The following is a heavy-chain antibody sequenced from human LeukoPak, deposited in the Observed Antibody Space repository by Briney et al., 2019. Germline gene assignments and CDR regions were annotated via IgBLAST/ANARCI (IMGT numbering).Heavy chain of an antibody. Sequence: PSETLSLTCAVYGGSFSGYYWSWIRQPPGKGLEWVGEINHSGSTNYNPSLKSRGTISVDTSKNQLSLKLSSVTAADTAVYYCARDIVVVPAAISAFDYWGQGTLVTVSS. CDR2: INHSGST. CDR3: ARDIVVVPAAISAFDY. D-gene: IGHD2-2*02. CDR1: GGSFSGYY. J-gene: IGHJ4*02. V-gene: IGHV4-34*01.